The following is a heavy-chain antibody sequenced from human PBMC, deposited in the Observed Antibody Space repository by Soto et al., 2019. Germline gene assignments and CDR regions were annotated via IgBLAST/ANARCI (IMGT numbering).Heavy chain of an antibody. D-gene: IGHD2-15*01. J-gene: IGHJ6*02. CDR3: ARHLAYCSAGSCFSDFPYYGMDV. CDR1: GGSISSSSYY. V-gene: IGHV4-39*01. Sequence: QLQLQESGPGLVKPSETLSLTCTVSGGSISSSSYYWGWIRQPPGKGLEWIGSIFYSGSTYYNPXXTXRXXISLDTSQNPFXPXLXXVTVADTAVYSCARHLAYCSAGSCFSDFPYYGMDVWGQGTTVTVSS. CDR2: IFYSGST.